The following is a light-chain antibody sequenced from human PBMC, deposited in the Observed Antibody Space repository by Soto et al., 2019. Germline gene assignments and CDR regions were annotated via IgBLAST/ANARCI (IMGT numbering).Light chain of an antibody. CDR2: EGN. V-gene: IGLV2-23*01. J-gene: IGLJ1*01. CDR3: CSFAGGTNLV. Sequence: QSALTQPASVSGSPGQSITISCTGTSSDVGSYNLVSWYQQHPGKAPKLMIYEGNKRPSGVPDRFSGSKSGNTASLTISGLQSDDEADYYCCSFAGGTNLVFGTGTKLTVL. CDR1: SSDVGSYNL.